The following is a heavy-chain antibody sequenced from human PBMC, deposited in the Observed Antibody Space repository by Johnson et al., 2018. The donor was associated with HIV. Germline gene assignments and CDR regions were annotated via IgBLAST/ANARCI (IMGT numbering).Heavy chain of an antibody. J-gene: IGHJ3*02. V-gene: IGHV3-66*01. D-gene: IGHD6-19*01. CDR2: IYSGGKT. CDR1: GFTVSSNY. Sequence: VQLVESGGDLVQPGGSLRLSCAASGFTVSSNYMSWVRQAPGKGLEWVSVIYSGGKTYYAASVKGRFTISRDNSKNTLYLQMNSLKAEDTAVYYCVSSGCQRCAFDIWGQGTMVTVSS. CDR3: VSSGCQRCAFDI.